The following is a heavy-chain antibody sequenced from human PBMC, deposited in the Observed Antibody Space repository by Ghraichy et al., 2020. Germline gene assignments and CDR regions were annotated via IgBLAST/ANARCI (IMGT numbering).Heavy chain of an antibody. CDR3: ARRQHLNYYGSGRQAFDI. Sequence: SETLSLTCAVYGGSFSGYYWSWIRQPPGKGLEWIGEINHSGSTNYNPSLKSRVTISVDTSKNQFSLKLSSVTAADTAVYYCARRQHLNYYGSGRQAFDIWGQGTMVTVSS. CDR2: INHSGST. CDR1: GGSFSGYY. J-gene: IGHJ3*02. V-gene: IGHV4-34*01. D-gene: IGHD3-10*01.